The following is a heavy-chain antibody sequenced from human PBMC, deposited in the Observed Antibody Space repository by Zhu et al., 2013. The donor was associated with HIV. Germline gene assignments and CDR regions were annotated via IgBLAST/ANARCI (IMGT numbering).Heavy chain of an antibody. CDR1: GGSISSSY. Sequence: QVQLQESGPGLVKPSETLSLTCTVSGGSISSSYWSWNRQPPGKGLEWIGYIYYSGSTNYNPSLKSRVTISVDTSKNQFSLKLRSVTAADTAVYYCARVAPISMVQGGGYQYYAMDVWGQGTTVTVSS. CDR2: IYYSGST. D-gene: IGHD3-10*01. CDR3: ARVAPISMVQGGGYQYYAMDV. J-gene: IGHJ6*02. V-gene: IGHV4-59*01.